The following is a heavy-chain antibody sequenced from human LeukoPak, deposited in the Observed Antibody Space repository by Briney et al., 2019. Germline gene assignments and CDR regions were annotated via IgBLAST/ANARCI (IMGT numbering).Heavy chain of an antibody. J-gene: IGHJ6*02. CDR3: ARTQEYYDSSGYYPTGLYYYGMDV. V-gene: IGHV1-69*13. CDR2: IIPIFGTA. D-gene: IGHD3-22*01. Sequence: SVKVSCKASGYTFTSYDINWVRQATGQGLEWMGGIIPIFGTANYAQKFQGRVTITADESTSTAYMELSSLRSEDTAVYYCARTQEYYDSSGYYPTGLYYYGMDVWGQGTTVTVSS. CDR1: GYTFTSYD.